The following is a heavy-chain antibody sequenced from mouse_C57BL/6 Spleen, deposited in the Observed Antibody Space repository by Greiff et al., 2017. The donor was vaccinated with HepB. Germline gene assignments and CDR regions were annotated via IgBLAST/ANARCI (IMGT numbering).Heavy chain of an antibody. V-gene: IGHV14-4*01. Sequence: VQLQQSGAELVRPGASVKLSCTASGFNIKDDYMHWVKQRPEQGLEWIGWIDPENGDTEYASKFQGKATITADTSSNTAYLQLRSLTSEDTAVYYCTTSDWGYWGQGTSVTVSS. J-gene: IGHJ4*01. CDR1: GFNIKDDY. CDR2: IDPENGDT. CDR3: TTSDWGY. D-gene: IGHD2-4*01.